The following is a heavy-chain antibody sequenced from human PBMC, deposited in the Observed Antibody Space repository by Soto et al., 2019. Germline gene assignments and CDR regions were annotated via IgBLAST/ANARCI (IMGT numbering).Heavy chain of an antibody. CDR3: ASESYGGEFDY. J-gene: IGHJ4*02. CDR1: GYTFTSYL. D-gene: IGHD4-17*01. CDR2: IKAGNGNT. Sequence: QVQLVQSGAEEKKPGASVKVSCKASGYTFTSYLRHWVRKAPGQRLEGMGWIKAGNGNTKYSQKFQARVSITRDTSASTAYIELSSLRSEDTAVYYCASESYGGEFDYWGQGTLVTVSS. V-gene: IGHV1-3*05.